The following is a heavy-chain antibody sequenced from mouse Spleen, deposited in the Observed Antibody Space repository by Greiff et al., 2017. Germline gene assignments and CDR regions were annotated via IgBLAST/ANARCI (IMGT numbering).Heavy chain of an antibody. CDR3: ARDYYDYDGTGGFAY. D-gene: IGHD2-4*01. J-gene: IGHJ3*01. CDR1: GFTFSSYA. CDR2: ISDGGSYT. Sequence: EVQLVESGGGLVKPGGSLKLSCAASGFTFSSYAMSWVRQTPEKRLEWVATISDGGSYTYYPDNVKGRFTISRDNAKNNLYLQMSHLKSEDTAMYYCARDYYDYDGTGGFAYWGQGTLVTVSA. V-gene: IGHV5-4*01.